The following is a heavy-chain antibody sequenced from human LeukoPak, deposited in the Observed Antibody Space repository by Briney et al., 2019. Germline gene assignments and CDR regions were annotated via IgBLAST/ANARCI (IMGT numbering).Heavy chain of an antibody. CDR1: GFTFSSYW. CDR2: INSDGSST. D-gene: IGHD3-9*01. J-gene: IGHJ6*03. V-gene: IGHV3-74*01. Sequence: GGSLRLSCAASGFTFSSYWMHWVRQAPGKGLVWVSRINSDGSSTSYADSVKGRFTISRDNAKNTLYLQMNSLRAEDTAVYYCARDKLYYDILTGHYYYYYYMDVWGKGTTVTVSS. CDR3: ARDKLYYDILTGHYYYYYYMDV.